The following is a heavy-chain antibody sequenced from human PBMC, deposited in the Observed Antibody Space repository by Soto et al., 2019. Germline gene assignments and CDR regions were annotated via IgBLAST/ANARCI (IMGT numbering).Heavy chain of an antibody. CDR3: ARQRSRGSGSYYNDY. J-gene: IGHJ4*02. CDR2: IYYSGST. Sequence: QLQLQESGPGLVKPSETLSLTCTVSGGSISSSSYYWGWIRQPPGKGLEWIGSIYYSGSTYYNPSLKSRVTISVDTSKNQFSLKLSSVTAADTAAYYCARQRSRGSGSYYNDYWGQGTLVTVSS. V-gene: IGHV4-39*01. CDR1: GGSISSSSYY. D-gene: IGHD3-10*01.